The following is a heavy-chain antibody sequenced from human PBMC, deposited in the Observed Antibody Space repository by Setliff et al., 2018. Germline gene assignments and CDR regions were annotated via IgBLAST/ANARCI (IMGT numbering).Heavy chain of an antibody. Sequence: GEFLKIPCKGCGYSFTSSWIGWVRQMPGKGLELMGIIYPADSDPRYSPSFQGEVTISVDKSISTVYLHWSSLKASDTAMYYCARSPLDDAFDIWGQGTMVTVSS. V-gene: IGHV5-51*01. CDR1: GYSFTSSW. J-gene: IGHJ3*02. CDR3: ARSPLDDAFDI. CDR2: IYPADSDP.